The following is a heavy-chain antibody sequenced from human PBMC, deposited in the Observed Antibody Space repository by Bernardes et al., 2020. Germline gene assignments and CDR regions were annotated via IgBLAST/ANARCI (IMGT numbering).Heavy chain of an antibody. CDR1: GYTFTSYD. Sequence: ASVKVSCKASGYTFTSYDINWVRQATGQGPEWMGWMNPNSGNTGYAQKFQGRVTMTRNTSISTAYMELSSLRSEDTAVYFCVRDSNDAFDIWGQGTIVTVSS. V-gene: IGHV1-8*01. CDR2: MNPNSGNT. J-gene: IGHJ3*02. CDR3: VRDSNDAFDI.